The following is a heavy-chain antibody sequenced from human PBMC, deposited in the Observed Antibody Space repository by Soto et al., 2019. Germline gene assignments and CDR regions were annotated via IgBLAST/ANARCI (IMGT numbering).Heavy chain of an antibody. V-gene: IGHV3-21*01. CDR2: ISSSSSYI. D-gene: IGHD6-19*01. Sequence: GGSLRLSCAASGFTFSSYSMNWVRQAPGKGLEWVSSISSSSSYIYYADSVKGRFTISRDNAKNSLYLQMNSLRAEDTAVYYCARVRIAVAGIPRYYYYYGMDVWGQGTTVTVSS. CDR3: ARVRIAVAGIPRYYYYYGMDV. CDR1: GFTFSSYS. J-gene: IGHJ6*02.